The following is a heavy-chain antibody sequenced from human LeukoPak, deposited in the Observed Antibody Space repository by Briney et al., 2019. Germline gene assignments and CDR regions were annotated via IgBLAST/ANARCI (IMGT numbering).Heavy chain of an antibody. Sequence: PSETLSLTCAVYVGSFSGYYWSWIRQPPGKGLEWIGEINHSGSTNYNSSLKSRVTISVDTSKNQFSLKLSSVTAADTAVYYCARGRYGDYPQTFVFWGQGTLVTVSS. CDR1: VGSFSGYY. D-gene: IGHD4-17*01. CDR3: ARGRYGDYPQTFVF. V-gene: IGHV4-34*01. J-gene: IGHJ4*02. CDR2: INHSGST.